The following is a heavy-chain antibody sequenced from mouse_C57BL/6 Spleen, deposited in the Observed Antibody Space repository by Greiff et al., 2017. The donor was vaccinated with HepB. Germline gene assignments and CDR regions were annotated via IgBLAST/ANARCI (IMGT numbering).Heavy chain of an antibody. D-gene: IGHD1-1*01. V-gene: IGHV1-61*01. Sequence: VQLQQPGAELVRPGSSVKLSCKASGYTFTSYWMDWVKQRPRQGLEWIGNIYPSDSETHYNQKFKDKATLTVDKSSSTAYMKVSRLTSEDSAVYYCASDYGSGGVLGYAMDYWGQGTSVTVSS. J-gene: IGHJ4*01. CDR3: ASDYGSGGVLGYAMDY. CDR1: GYTFTSYW. CDR2: IYPSDSET.